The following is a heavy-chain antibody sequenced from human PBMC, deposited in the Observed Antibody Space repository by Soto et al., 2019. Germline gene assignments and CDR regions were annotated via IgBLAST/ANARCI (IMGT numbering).Heavy chain of an antibody. CDR2: IYSDGRI. V-gene: IGHV3-53*01. CDR1: GFTVSSDY. J-gene: IGHJ4*02. Sequence: EVQLVESGGGLIQPGGSLRLSCAASGFTVSSDYMSWVRQAPGKGLEWVSIIYSDGRIYYADSVKGRFAISRDSSKNTLYLQMNSLKAEDTAMYYCARTLARRGNYFDNWGQGTLVTVSS. D-gene: IGHD6-6*01. CDR3: ARTLARRGNYFDN.